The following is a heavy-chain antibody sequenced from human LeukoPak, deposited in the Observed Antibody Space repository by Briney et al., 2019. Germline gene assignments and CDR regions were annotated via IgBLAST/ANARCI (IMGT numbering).Heavy chain of an antibody. V-gene: IGHV5-51*01. Sequence: GESLKISCKGSGYSVTSYWIGWVRQLPGKGLEWMGIIYPGDSDTRYSPSFQGQVTISADKSISTAYLQWSSLKASDTAMYYCARLGVGYGDIGPFDYWGQGTLVTVSS. CDR2: IYPGDSDT. J-gene: IGHJ4*02. D-gene: IGHD4-17*01. CDR3: ARLGVGYGDIGPFDY. CDR1: GYSVTSYW.